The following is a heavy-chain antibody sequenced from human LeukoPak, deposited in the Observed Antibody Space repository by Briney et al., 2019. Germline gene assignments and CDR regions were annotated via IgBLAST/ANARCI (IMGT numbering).Heavy chain of an antibody. CDR2: ISSSSSYI. CDR1: GFTFSSYS. CDR3: AKDGGGLYRKPYFDY. D-gene: IGHD3-16*01. Sequence: PGGSLRLSCAASGFTFSSYSMNWVRQAPGKGLEWVSSISSSSSYIYYADSMKGRFTISRDNSKNTLYLQMNSLRAEDTAVYYCAKDGGGLYRKPYFDYWGQGTLDTVSS. V-gene: IGHV3-21*04. J-gene: IGHJ4*02.